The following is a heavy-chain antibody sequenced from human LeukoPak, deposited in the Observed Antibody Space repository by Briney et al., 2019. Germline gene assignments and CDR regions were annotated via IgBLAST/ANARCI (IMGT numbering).Heavy chain of an antibody. V-gene: IGHV4-34*01. D-gene: IGHD3-22*01. J-gene: IGHJ3*02. CDR2: INHSGST. CDR3: ARQVPLVVYYYDSSGYGAFDI. Sequence: KPSETLSLTCAVYGGSFSGYYWSWIRQPPGKGLEWIGEINHSGSTNYNPSLKSRVTISVDTSKNQFSLKLSSVTAADTAVYYCARQVPLVVYYYDSSGYGAFDIWGQGTMVTVSS. CDR1: GGSFSGYY.